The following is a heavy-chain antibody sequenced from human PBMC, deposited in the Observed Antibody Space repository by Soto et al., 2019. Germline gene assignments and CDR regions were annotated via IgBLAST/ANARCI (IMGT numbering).Heavy chain of an antibody. CDR1: GGSLSSGTYY. J-gene: IGHJ4*02. V-gene: IGHV4-30-4*01. Sequence: TLSLTCTVSGGSLSSGTYYWSWIRQPPGKGLEWIGYIYHSGSSQSNPSLKSRVTISIDTSKNQFSLELRSVTAADTAVYYCARDLLDTTVDYYFDSWGPGRLVTVSS. CDR3: ARDLLDTTVDYYFDS. CDR2: IYHSGSS. D-gene: IGHD4-17*01.